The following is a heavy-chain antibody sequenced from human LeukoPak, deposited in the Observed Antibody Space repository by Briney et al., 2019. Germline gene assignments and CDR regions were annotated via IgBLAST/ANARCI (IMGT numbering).Heavy chain of an antibody. D-gene: IGHD1-26*01. V-gene: IGHV1-2*06. CDR1: GYTFTGYY. J-gene: IGHJ3*02. CDR3: ARINSGSYWGHDAFDM. CDR2: INPNSGGK. Sequence: ASVQVFCKASGYTFTGYYIHWVRQAPGQGLEWMGRINPNSGGKNYAQKFQGRVTMTRDTSSSTAYMQLSRLRSDVTAVYYCARINSGSYWGHDAFDMWGQGTMVTVSS.